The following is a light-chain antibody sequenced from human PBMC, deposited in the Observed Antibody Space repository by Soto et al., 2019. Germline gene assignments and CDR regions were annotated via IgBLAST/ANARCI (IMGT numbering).Light chain of an antibody. Sequence: QSVLTQPPSASGSPGQSVTISCTGTSSDVGGYNYVSWYQQHPGKAPKLMIYEVSKRPSGVPDRFSGSKSGNTASPTVSGLQAEDEADYYCSSYAGSRGVFGTGTKLTVL. CDR1: SSDVGGYNY. J-gene: IGLJ1*01. V-gene: IGLV2-8*01. CDR3: SSYAGSRGV. CDR2: EVS.